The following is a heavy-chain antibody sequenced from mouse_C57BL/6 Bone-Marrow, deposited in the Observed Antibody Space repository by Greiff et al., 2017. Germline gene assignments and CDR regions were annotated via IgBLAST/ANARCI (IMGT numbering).Heavy chain of an antibody. V-gene: IGHV1-42*01. CDR3: ARHLRSDVISAWFAY. J-gene: IGHJ3*01. CDR1: GYSFTGYY. D-gene: IGHD2-3*01. CDR2: INPSTGGT. Sequence: VQLQQPGPELVKPGASVKISCKASGYSFTGYYMNWVKQSPEQSLEWIGEINPSTGGTTYNQKFKAKATLTVDKSSSTAYMQLKSLTSEDSAVYSCARHLRSDVISAWFAYWGQGTLVTVSA.